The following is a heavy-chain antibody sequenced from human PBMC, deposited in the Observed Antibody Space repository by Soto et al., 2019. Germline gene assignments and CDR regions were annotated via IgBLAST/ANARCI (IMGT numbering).Heavy chain of an antibody. J-gene: IGHJ4*02. CDR2: TYYRSKWYS. CDR1: GDSVSSTSAA. Sequence: PSQTLSLTGAISGDSVSSTSAAWSWIRQSPSRGLEWLGRTYYRSKWYSDYAVSVKSRITINPDTSKNQFSLQLNSVTPEDTAIYYCARLPSRHWVDYWGQGTQVTVSS. V-gene: IGHV6-1*01. CDR3: ARLPSRHWVDY. D-gene: IGHD3-16*01.